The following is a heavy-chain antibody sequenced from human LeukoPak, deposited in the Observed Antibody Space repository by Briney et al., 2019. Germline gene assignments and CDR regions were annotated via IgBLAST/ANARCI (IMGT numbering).Heavy chain of an antibody. V-gene: IGHV3-7*01. D-gene: IGHD2-15*01. CDR2: IKEDGSDK. Sequence: SGGSLRLSCSASGFDFRMYAMHWVRQAPGKGLEWVANIKEDGSDKYYVDSVKGRFSTSRDNAKNSLYLQMNSLRGEDTAVYYCARDIGYLAFDYWGQGTLVTVSS. CDR1: GFDFRMYA. CDR3: ARDIGYLAFDY. J-gene: IGHJ4*02.